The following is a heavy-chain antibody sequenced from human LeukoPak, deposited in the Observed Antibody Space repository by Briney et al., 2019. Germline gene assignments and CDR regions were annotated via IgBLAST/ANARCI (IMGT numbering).Heavy chain of an antibody. CDR3: ARRCYDSSGEGAFDI. CDR2: INPNSGGT. J-gene: IGHJ3*02. CDR1: GYTFTGYY. D-gene: IGHD3-22*01. V-gene: IGHV1-2*02. Sequence: ASVKVSCKASGYTFTGYYMHWVRQAPGQGLEWMGWINPNSGGTNYAQKFQGRVTMTRDTSISTAYMELSRLRSDDTAVYYCARRCYDSSGEGAFDIWGQGTMVTVSS.